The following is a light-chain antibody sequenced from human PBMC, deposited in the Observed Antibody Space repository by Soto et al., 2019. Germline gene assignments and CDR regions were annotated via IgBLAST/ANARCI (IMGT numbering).Light chain of an antibody. Sequence: DSQMTQSPSTLSGGVGDIVTIACGASQTISSWLAWYQQKPGKAPKLLIYKASTLKSGVPSRFSGSGSGTEFTLTISSLQPDDFATYYCQHYNSYSEAFGQGTKV. CDR2: KAS. J-gene: IGKJ1*01. V-gene: IGKV1-5*03. CDR3: QHYNSYSEA. CDR1: QTISSW.